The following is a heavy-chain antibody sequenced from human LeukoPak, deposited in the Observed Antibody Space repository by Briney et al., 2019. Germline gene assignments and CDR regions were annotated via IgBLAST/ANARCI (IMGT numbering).Heavy chain of an antibody. CDR1: GGTFSSYA. Sequence: GASVKVSCKASGGTFSSYAISWVRQAPGQGLEWMGRIIPIFGIANYAQKFQGRVTITADKSTSTAYMELSSLRSEDTAVYYCAGESGRNIVLVPAAITPAYYGMDVWGQGTTVTVSS. D-gene: IGHD2-2*02. CDR2: IIPIFGIA. J-gene: IGHJ6*02. V-gene: IGHV1-69*04. CDR3: AGESGRNIVLVPAAITPAYYGMDV.